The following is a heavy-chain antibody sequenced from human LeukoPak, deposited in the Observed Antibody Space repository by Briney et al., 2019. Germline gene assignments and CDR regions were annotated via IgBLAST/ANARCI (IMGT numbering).Heavy chain of an antibody. CDR1: GFTFDDYA. CDR3: AKRTGNYFDY. V-gene: IGHV3-23*01. D-gene: IGHD7-27*01. Sequence: PGGSLRLSCAASGFTFDDYAMHWVRQAPGKGLEWVSTISGSGGSTYYADSVKGRFTISRDNSKNTLYLQMNSLRAEDTAVYYCAKRTGNYFDYWGQGTLVTVSS. CDR2: ISGSGGST. J-gene: IGHJ4*02.